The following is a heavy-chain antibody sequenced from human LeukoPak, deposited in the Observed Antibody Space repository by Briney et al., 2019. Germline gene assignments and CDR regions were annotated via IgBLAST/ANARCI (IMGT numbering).Heavy chain of an antibody. J-gene: IGHJ5*01. CDR3: ARAQWGRREDNWFDP. Sequence: PSGTLSLTCAVSGGSISSSNWWSWVRQPPGKGLEWIGEIYHSGSTNYNPSLKSRVTISVDKSKNQFSLKLSSVTAADTAVYYCARAQWGRREDNWFDPWGQGTLVTVSS. V-gene: IGHV4-4*02. CDR1: GGSISSSNW. CDR2: IYHSGST. D-gene: IGHD1-26*01.